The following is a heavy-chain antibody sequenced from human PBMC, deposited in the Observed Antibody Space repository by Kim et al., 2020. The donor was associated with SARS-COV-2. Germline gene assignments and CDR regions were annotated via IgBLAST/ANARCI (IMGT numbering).Heavy chain of an antibody. CDR2: ISYDGSNK. CDR1: GFTFSSYG. V-gene: IGHV3-30*18. Sequence: GGSLRLSCAASGFTFSSYGMHWVRQAPGKGLEWVAVISYDGSNKYYADSVKGRFTISRDNSKNTLYLQMNSLRAEDTAVYYCAKDERWLQPRGTLIDYWG. J-gene: IGHJ4*01. D-gene: IGHD5-12*01. CDR3: AKDERWLQPRGTLIDY.